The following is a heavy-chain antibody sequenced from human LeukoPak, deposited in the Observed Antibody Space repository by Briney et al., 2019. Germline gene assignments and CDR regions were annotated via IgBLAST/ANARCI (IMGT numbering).Heavy chain of an antibody. CDR3: AKVFGSGSYYNVLKTNDAFDI. CDR1: GFSFDDFA. D-gene: IGHD3-10*01. Sequence: RPGGSLRLSCAASGFSFDDFAMHWVRQAPGKGLEWVSGITWNGGTIDYADSVKGRFTISRDNAKNSLYLQMNSLRAEDTALYYCAKVFGSGSYYNVLKTNDAFDIWGQGTMVTVSS. V-gene: IGHV3-9*01. CDR2: ITWNGGTI. J-gene: IGHJ3*02.